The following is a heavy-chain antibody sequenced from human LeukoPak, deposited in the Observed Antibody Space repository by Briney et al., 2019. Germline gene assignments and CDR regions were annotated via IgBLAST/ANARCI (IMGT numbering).Heavy chain of an antibody. V-gene: IGHV1-18*01. CDR2: ISAYNGNT. D-gene: IGHD3-10*01. CDR3: ARVGLSDYTYNWFDP. Sequence: ASVKVSCKASGYTFTSYGISWVRQAPGQGLEWMGWISAYNGNTNYAQKLQGRVTMTTDTSTSTAYMELRSLRSDDTAVYYCARVGLSDYTYNWFDPWGQGTLVTVSS. CDR1: GYTFTSYG. J-gene: IGHJ5*02.